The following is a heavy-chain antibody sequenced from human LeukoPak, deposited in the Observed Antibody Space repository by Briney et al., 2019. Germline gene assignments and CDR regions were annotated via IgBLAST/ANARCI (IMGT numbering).Heavy chain of an antibody. V-gene: IGHV4-39*07. J-gene: IGHJ5*02. CDR3: ARERDRRGYSYGFEEYNWFDP. D-gene: IGHD5-18*01. Sequence: SETLSLTCTVSGDSISSSSSYWGWIRQPPGEGLEWIGSIYYSGSTYYNTSLKSRVTISVDTSKNQFSLKLSSVTAADTAVYYCARERDRRGYSYGFEEYNWFDPWGQGTLVTVSS. CDR1: GDSISSSSSY. CDR2: IYYSGST.